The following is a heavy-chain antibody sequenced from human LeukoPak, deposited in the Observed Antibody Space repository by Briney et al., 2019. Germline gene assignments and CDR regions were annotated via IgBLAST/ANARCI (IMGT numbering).Heavy chain of an antibody. J-gene: IGHJ3*02. V-gene: IGHV4-59*01. CDR3: ARSLYYYGSDSFDI. CDR2: IYYSGST. Sequence: SETLSLTCTVSGGSISSYYWNWIRQPPGKGLEWIGYIYYSGSTNYNPSLRSRVTISVDTSKNQFSLKLSSVTAADTAVYYCARSLYYYGSDSFDIWGQGTMVTVSS. CDR1: GGSISSYY. D-gene: IGHD3-10*01.